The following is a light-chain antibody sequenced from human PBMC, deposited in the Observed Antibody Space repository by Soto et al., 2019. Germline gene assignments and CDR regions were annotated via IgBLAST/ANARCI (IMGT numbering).Light chain of an antibody. CDR1: QSISSW. J-gene: IGKJ2*01. CDR3: QQYNDSFPYT. Sequence: DIQMTQSPSTLSASVGDRVTITCRASQSISSWLAWYQQKPGAAPKLLIYEASTLESGVPSRFSGSRSGTEFTFTVSSLQPDDFATYYCQQYNDSFPYTFGQGTKLEIK. V-gene: IGKV1-5*03. CDR2: EAS.